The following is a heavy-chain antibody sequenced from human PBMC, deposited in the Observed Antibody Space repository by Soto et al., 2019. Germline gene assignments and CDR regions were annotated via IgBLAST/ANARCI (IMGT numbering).Heavy chain of an antibody. CDR3: ARHYGYGYARD. Sequence: QVQLQESGPGLVKPSETLSLTCTVSGGSISSYYWSWIRQPPGKGLEWIGYIYYSGSPNYNPSLTSRFTISVDTSKNQFSLKLSSVTAADTAVYYCARHYGYGYARDCGQGTLVTVSS. CDR1: GGSISSYY. J-gene: IGHJ4*02. CDR2: IYYSGSP. V-gene: IGHV4-59*08. D-gene: IGHD5-18*01.